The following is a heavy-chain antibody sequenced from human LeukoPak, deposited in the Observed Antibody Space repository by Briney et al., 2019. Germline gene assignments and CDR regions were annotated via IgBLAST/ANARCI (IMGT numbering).Heavy chain of an antibody. CDR1: GYTFTSYY. Sequence: ASVKVSCKASGYTFTSYYMDWVRQAPGQGLEWMGWINPNSGATNYAQKFQGRVTMTRDTSISTAYMEVSRLRSDDTAVFYCAREGSGYPYWGQGTLVTVSS. V-gene: IGHV1-2*02. CDR3: AREGSGYPY. CDR2: INPNSGAT. D-gene: IGHD3-22*01. J-gene: IGHJ4*02.